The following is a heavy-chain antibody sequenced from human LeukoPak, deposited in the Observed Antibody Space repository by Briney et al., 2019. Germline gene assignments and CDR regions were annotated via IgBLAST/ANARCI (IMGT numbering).Heavy chain of an antibody. CDR2: INSDGSST. CDR1: GFTFSSYW. D-gene: IGHD1-26*01. CDR3: ARGGATTGEDFDY. Sequence: PGGSLRLSCAASGFTFSSYWMHWVRQAPGKGLVWVSRINSDGSSTSYADSVKGRFTISRDNAKNTLYLQMNSLRAEDTAVYYCARGGATTGEDFDYWGQGTLVTVSS. V-gene: IGHV3-74*01. J-gene: IGHJ4*02.